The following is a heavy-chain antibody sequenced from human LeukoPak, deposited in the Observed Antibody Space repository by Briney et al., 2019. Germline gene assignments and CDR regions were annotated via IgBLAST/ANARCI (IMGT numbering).Heavy chain of an antibody. CDR3: ARGLGTYDSSELTWPMISF. J-gene: IGHJ4*02. CDR2: MNPDSGDT. V-gene: IGHV1-8*01. Sequence: ASVKVSCKASGYTFTSYEINWVRQATGQGLEWLGWMNPDSGDTAYVQKFQGRITMTRSTSISTAYMELSSLRSEDTAVYYCARGLGTYDSSELTWPMISFWGQGTLVTVSS. D-gene: IGHD3-22*01. CDR1: GYTFTSYE.